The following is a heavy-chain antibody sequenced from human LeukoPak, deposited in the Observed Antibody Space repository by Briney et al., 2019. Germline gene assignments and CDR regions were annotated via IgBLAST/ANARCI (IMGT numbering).Heavy chain of an antibody. CDR1: GYTFTGYY. D-gene: IGHD3-10*01. CDR2: ISPNSGGT. V-gene: IGHV1-2*02. J-gene: IGHJ4*02. CDR3: ASESGSVWFGEFTSPFDY. Sequence: ASVKVSCKASGYTFTGYYMHWVRQAPGQGLEWMGWISPNSGGTNYAQKFQGRVTMTRDTSISTAYMELSRLRSDDTAVYYCASESGSVWFGEFTSPFDYWGQGTLVTVSS.